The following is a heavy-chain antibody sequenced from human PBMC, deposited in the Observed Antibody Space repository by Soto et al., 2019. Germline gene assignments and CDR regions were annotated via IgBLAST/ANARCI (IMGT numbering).Heavy chain of an antibody. CDR2: MNPNSGNT. D-gene: IGHD3-10*01. Sequence: QVQLVQSGAEVKKPGASVKVSCKASGYTFTSYDINWVRQATGQGLEWMGWMNPNSGNTGYAQKFQGRVTMTRNTSISTAYMELSSLRSEDTAVYYCARGGVFFFAAPTNPFDYWGQGTRGTVSS. V-gene: IGHV1-8*01. CDR1: GYTFTSYD. CDR3: ARGGVFFFAAPTNPFDY. J-gene: IGHJ4*02.